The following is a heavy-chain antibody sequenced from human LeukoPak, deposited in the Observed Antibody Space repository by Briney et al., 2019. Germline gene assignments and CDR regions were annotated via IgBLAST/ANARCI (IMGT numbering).Heavy chain of an antibody. Sequence: ASVKVSCKASGYTFTSYAMNWVRQAPGQGLEWMGWINTNTGNPTYAQGFTGRFVFSLDTSVSTAYLQISSLKAEDTAVYYCAREIDYYDSSGPPALVEYWGQGTLVTVSS. CDR1: GYTFTSYA. D-gene: IGHD3-22*01. CDR3: AREIDYYDSSGPPALVEY. CDR2: INTNTGNP. V-gene: IGHV7-4-1*02. J-gene: IGHJ4*02.